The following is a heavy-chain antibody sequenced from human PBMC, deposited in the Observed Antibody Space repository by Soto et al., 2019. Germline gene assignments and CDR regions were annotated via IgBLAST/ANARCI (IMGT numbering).Heavy chain of an antibody. CDR3: ASPRQGNYDFLSGYYALDY. CDR2: INHSGST. CDR1: GGSFSGYY. J-gene: IGHJ4*02. D-gene: IGHD3-3*01. Sequence: SETLSLTCAVYGGSFSGYYWSWIRQPPGKGLEWIGEINHSGSTNYNPSLKSRVTISVDTSKNQFSLKLSSVTAADTAVYYCASPRQGNYDFLSGYYALDYWSQGTLVTVSS. V-gene: IGHV4-34*01.